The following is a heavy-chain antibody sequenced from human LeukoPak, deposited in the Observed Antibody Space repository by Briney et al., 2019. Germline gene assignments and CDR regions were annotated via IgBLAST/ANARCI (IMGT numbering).Heavy chain of an antibody. Sequence: SQTLSLTCTVSGGSISSGGYYWSWIRQLPGKGLEWIGYIYYSGSTYYNPSLKSRVTISVDTSKNQFSLKLSSVTAADTAVYYCARVWGSSWYREGVNWFDPWGQGTLVTVSS. J-gene: IGHJ5*02. CDR1: GGSISSGGYY. D-gene: IGHD6-13*01. V-gene: IGHV4-31*03. CDR3: ARVWGSSWYREGVNWFDP. CDR2: IYYSGST.